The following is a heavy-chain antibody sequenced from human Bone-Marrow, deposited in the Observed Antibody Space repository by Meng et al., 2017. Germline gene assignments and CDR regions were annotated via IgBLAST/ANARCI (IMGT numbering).Heavy chain of an antibody. D-gene: IGHD1-7*01. J-gene: IGHJ4*02. CDR2: VYHRGDT. Sequence: QVQLQESGPGLVKPSQTLSLTCTVSGDSISSDIWWSWVRQPPGKGLEWIGEVYHRGDTNYNPSLKSRVDISVDKSKNQFYLSLFSVTAADTAVYYCGRDQGRELINHWGQETLVTVSS. CDR3: GRDQGRELINH. V-gene: IGHV4-4*02. CDR1: GDSISSDIW.